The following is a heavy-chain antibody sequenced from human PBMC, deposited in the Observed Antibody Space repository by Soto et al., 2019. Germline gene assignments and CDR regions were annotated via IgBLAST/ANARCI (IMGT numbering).Heavy chain of an antibody. CDR2: IYPGDSDT. J-gene: IGHJ6*03. D-gene: IGHD2-2*01. CDR3: ARHLLGDCSSNRCYEGYYYYYYMDV. Sequence: GESLKISCKGSGYSFISYWIGWVRQMPGKGLEWMGIIYPGDSDTRYSPSFQGQVTISADKSISTAYLQWSSLKASDTAMYYCARHLLGDCSSNRCYEGYYYYYYMDVWGKGTTVTVSS. CDR1: GYSFISYW. V-gene: IGHV5-51*01.